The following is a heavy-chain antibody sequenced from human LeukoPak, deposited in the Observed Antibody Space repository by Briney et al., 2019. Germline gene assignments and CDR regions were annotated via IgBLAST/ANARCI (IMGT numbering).Heavy chain of an antibody. CDR3: ASSSGYYRAFDI. Sequence: GGSLRLSCGACGFTLCSYAMMGVPEARGEGGEGGSAIGGSGGRTYYADSVKGRFTISRDNSKNTLYLQMNSLRADDTAVYYCASSSGYYRAFDIWGQGTMVTVSS. CDR2: IGGSGGRT. J-gene: IGHJ3*02. CDR1: GFTLCSYA. V-gene: IGHV3-23*01. D-gene: IGHD3-3*01.